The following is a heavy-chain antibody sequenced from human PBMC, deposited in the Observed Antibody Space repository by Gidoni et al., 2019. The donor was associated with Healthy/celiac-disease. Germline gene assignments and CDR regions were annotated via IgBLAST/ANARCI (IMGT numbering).Heavy chain of an antibody. D-gene: IGHD6-13*01. Sequence: QVQLVESGGGVVQPGRSLRLYCAASGLTFSSYGMHWVRQAPGKGLEWVAVISYDGSNKYYADSVKGRFTISRDNSKNTLYLQMNSLRAEDTAVYYCAKDPGSLGAFDIWGQGTMVTVSS. CDR3: AKDPGSLGAFDI. CDR2: ISYDGSNK. CDR1: GLTFSSYG. V-gene: IGHV3-30*18. J-gene: IGHJ3*02.